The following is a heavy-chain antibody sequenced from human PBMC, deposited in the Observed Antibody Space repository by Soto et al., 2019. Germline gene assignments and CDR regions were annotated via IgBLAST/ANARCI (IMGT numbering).Heavy chain of an antibody. CDR1: AGSISNNY. D-gene: IGHD3-16*02. J-gene: IGHJ4*02. CDR3: LGIYRSRFDY. CDR2: VYSSGST. V-gene: IGHV4-59*08. Sequence: SETLSLTCTVSAGSISNNYWSWIRQSPGKGLEWIGHVYSSGSTNYNPSLKSRVTISVDTSKNQFSLKLSSVTAADTAVYYCLGIYRSRFDYWGQGSLVTVSS.